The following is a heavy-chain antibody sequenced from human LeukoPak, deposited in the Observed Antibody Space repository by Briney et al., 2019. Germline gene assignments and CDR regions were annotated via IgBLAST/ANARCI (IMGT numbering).Heavy chain of an antibody. D-gene: IGHD6-19*01. V-gene: IGHV4-59*01. CDR2: IYYSGST. Sequence: SDTLSLTCTVSGGSISSYYWSWIRQPPGKGLEWIVYIYYSGSTNYHPSLKSRVTISVDTSKNQFALKLSSVTAADTAVYYWASGWYNSHQFYWGQATLVTVSS. CDR1: GGSISSYY. CDR3: ASGWYNSHQFY. J-gene: IGHJ4*02.